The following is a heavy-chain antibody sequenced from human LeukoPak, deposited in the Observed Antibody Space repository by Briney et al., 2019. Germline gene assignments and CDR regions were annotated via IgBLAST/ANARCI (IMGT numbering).Heavy chain of an antibody. Sequence: SETLSLTCAVSTYSISSGYHWGWIRQPPGKGLEWIGSIYHSGTTYYNSSLKSRVTISVDTSKNQFSLKLSSVTAADTAVYYCARNTTEVVTAKWFDPWGQGTLVTVSP. V-gene: IGHV4-38-2*01. CDR3: ARNTTEVVTAKWFDP. J-gene: IGHJ5*02. CDR1: TYSISSGYH. D-gene: IGHD2-21*02. CDR2: IYHSGTT.